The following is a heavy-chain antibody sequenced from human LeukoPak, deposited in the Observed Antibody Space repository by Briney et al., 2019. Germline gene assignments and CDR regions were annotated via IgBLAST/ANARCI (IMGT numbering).Heavy chain of an antibody. D-gene: IGHD4-11*01. V-gene: IGHV3-23*01. CDR1: GFTFGNSA. CDR2: IGGSGTST. J-gene: IGHJ4*02. CDR3: AKDVTTVGRGY. Sequence: GRSLRLSCAASGFTFGNSAMTWVRQAPGKGLEWVSSIGGSGTSTYYADSVKGRFTISRDNSNNTLYLQMSSLRADDTALYYCAKDVTTVGRGYWGQGTLVTVSS.